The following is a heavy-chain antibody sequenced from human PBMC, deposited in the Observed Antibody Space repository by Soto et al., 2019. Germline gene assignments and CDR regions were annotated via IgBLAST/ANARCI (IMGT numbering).Heavy chain of an antibody. D-gene: IGHD2-8*02. CDR3: VKEYCTGGTCFDDFDL. CDR2: ISDGGTTI. CDR1: GFIFSDYE. Sequence: EAELVESGGGLVQPGGSLTLSCAASGFIFSDYEVDWVRQAPGRGPEWISYISDGGTTIYYSASVKGRFTISRDDAKKSLYLHMNNLRFDDTAIYFCVKEYCTGGTCFDDFDLWGQGTVVTVSS. V-gene: IGHV3-48*03. J-gene: IGHJ3*01.